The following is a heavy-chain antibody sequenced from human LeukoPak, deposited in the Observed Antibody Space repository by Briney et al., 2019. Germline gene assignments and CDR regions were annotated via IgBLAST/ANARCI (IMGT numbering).Heavy chain of an antibody. CDR2: IKQDGSEK. J-gene: IGHJ4*02. Sequence: GASLKLSCAASGFTFNTYWMTWVRQAPGKGLEWVANIKQDGSEKNYVDSVKGRFTISRDNAKNSLYMQMDSLRAEDTAVYYCARELTTQTKASCSGGNCLGYFDYCGEGTLVTASS. CDR3: ARELTTQTKASCSGGNCLGYFDY. CDR1: GFTFNTYW. V-gene: IGHV3-7*01. D-gene: IGHD2-15*01.